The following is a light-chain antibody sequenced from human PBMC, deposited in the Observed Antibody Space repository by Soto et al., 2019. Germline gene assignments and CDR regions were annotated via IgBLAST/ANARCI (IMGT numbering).Light chain of an antibody. CDR2: DAS. V-gene: IGKV3D-15*01. CDR3: QQNKDWPGT. J-gene: IGKJ1*01. Sequence: EIVMTQSPATLSVSPGERATLSCRASQSVIRYLAWYQQRPGQAPRLLIYDASYRATGIPARFSGSGSGTDFTLTISSLQSEDFGLYYCQQNKDWPGTFGQGTKVDIK. CDR1: QSVIRY.